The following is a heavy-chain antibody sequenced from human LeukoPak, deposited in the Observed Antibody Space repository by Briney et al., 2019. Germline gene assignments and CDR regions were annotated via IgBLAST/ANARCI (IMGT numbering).Heavy chain of an antibody. D-gene: IGHD3-22*01. V-gene: IGHV1-46*01. CDR1: GYTFTNYY. CDR2: INPSGGST. CDR3: ARADYYDRSGYYFFSGFDY. Sequence: ASVKVSCKASGYTFTNYYIHWVRQAPGQGLEWIGIINPSGGSTSYAQKNQGRVTVTRDTSMSTVYMELSSLRSEDTAVYYCARADYYDRSGYYFFSGFDYWGQGTLVTVSS. J-gene: IGHJ4*02.